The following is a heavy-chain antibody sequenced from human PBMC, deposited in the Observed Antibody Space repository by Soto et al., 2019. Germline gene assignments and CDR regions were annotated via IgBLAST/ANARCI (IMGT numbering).Heavy chain of an antibody. Sequence: GGSRRLSCAASGFTFSSYSMSWVRQAPGKGLEWVSGFRTGGDDGTTYYADSVKGRFTISRDNSKNTLFLQMKSLRAEDTAIYYCAKKVNSGPGSQYFDYWGQGTLVTVSS. V-gene: IGHV3-23*01. CDR3: AKKVNSGPGSQYFDY. J-gene: IGHJ4*02. CDR2: FRTGGDDGTT. CDR1: GFTFSSYS. D-gene: IGHD3-10*01.